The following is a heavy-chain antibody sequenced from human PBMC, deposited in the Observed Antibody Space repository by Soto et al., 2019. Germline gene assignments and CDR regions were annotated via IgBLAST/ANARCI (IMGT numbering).Heavy chain of an antibody. CDR1: GYTFSKYD. CDR3: VRQYLDFWTEYPDVAY. D-gene: IGHD3-3*02. Sequence: QVQLVQSGAEMKRPGASVKVSCKASGYTFSKYDVSWVRQAPGQGLEWLGLISPNSGRASYSEKFQGRVTMSTDTRTPTAYLELRSLRSDDTAAYYCVRQYLDFWTEYPDVAYWGQGTLVTVSS. V-gene: IGHV1-18*04. CDR2: ISPNSGRA. J-gene: IGHJ4*02.